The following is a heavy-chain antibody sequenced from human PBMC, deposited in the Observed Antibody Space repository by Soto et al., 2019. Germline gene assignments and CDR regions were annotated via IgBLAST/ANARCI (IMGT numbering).Heavy chain of an antibody. CDR3: ASDIAGTVAAS. CDR1: GFTFSNYG. J-gene: IGHJ5*02. D-gene: IGHD6-19*01. Sequence: QGQLVESGGGAVQPGRSLRLSCAGSGFTFSNYGLHWVRQAPGKGLEWVAVITYDGRNKYYADSVKGRFTISRDNSENTMYLEMKSLRPEDTAVYYCASDIAGTVAASWGQGTLVTVSS. V-gene: IGHV3-30*03. CDR2: ITYDGRNK.